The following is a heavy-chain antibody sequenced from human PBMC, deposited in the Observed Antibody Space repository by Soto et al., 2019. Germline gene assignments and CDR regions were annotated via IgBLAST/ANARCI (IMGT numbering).Heavy chain of an antibody. D-gene: IGHD2-2*01. CDR3: ARAGYCGSTNCLDAFDI. V-gene: IGHV3-21*01. CDR2: ISSSSTYI. J-gene: IGHJ3*02. Sequence: GGSLRLSCAASGFTFSHYSMNWVRQAPGKGLEWVSSISSSSTYIYYADSVKGRFTISRDNAKNSLYLQMNSLRAEDTAVYYCARAGYCGSTNCLDAFDIWGQGTMVTVSS. CDR1: GFTFSHYS.